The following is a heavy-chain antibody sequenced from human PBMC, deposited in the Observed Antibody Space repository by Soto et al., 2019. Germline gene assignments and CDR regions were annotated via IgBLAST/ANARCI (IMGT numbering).Heavy chain of an antibody. D-gene: IGHD3-3*01. CDR2: INPSGGST. Sequence: GASVKVSCKASGYTFTSYYMHWVRQAPGQGLEWMGIINPSGGSTSYAQKFQGRVTMTRDTSTSTVYMELSSLRSEDTAVYYCARASARGITIFGVVISYFDYWGQGTLVTVSS. CDR3: ARASARGITIFGVVISYFDY. CDR1: GYTFTSYY. V-gene: IGHV1-46*03. J-gene: IGHJ4*02.